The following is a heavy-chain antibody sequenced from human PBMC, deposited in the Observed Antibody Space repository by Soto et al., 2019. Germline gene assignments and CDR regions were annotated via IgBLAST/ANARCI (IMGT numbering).Heavy chain of an antibody. CDR2: INAGNGNT. Sequence: GASVKVSCKASGYTFTSYAMHWVRQAPGQRLEWMGWINAGNGNTKYSQKFQGRVTITRDTSASTAYMELSSLRSEDTAVYYCAREKVRYFDWLSNYGMDVWGQGTTVTVSS. V-gene: IGHV1-3*01. CDR1: GYTFTSYA. J-gene: IGHJ6*02. CDR3: AREKVRYFDWLSNYGMDV. D-gene: IGHD3-9*01.